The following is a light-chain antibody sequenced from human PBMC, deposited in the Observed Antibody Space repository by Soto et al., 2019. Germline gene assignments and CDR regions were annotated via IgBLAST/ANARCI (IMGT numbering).Light chain of an antibody. CDR3: QQYGNLPLT. Sequence: DIQMTQSPSSLSASVGDRVTITCQASQDIRNYLNWYQQKPGTAPKLLIYDATNLETGVPSRFSGSGSGTDVTCTISSLQPEDIATYYCQQYGNLPLTFGGGTRVEIK. V-gene: IGKV1-33*01. CDR2: DAT. J-gene: IGKJ4*01. CDR1: QDIRNY.